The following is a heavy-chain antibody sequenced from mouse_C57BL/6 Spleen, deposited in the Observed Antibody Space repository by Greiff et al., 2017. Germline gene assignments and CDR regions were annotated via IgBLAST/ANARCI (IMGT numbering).Heavy chain of an antibody. V-gene: IGHV1-82*01. D-gene: IGHD1-1*02. CDR1: GYAFSSSW. J-gene: IGHJ3*01. CDR2: IYPGDGDT. CDR3: AREDWYWFAD. Sequence: QVQLQQSGPELVKPGASVKISCKASGYAFSSSWMNWVKQRPGKGLEWIGRIYPGDGDTNYNGKFKGKATLTADKSSSTAYMQLSSLTSEDSAVYVCAREDWYWFADWGQGTLVTVSA.